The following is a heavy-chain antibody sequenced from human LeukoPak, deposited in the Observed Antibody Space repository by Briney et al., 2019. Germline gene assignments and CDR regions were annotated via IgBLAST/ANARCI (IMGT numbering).Heavy chain of an antibody. CDR1: GYTFTSYG. V-gene: IGHV1-18*01. J-gene: IGHJ6*03. CDR3: ARGYYDSSGYLYYYYYYYMDV. CDR2: ISAYNGNT. Sequence: GASVKVSCKASGYTFTSYGISWVRQAPGQGLEWMGWISAYNGNTNYAQKFQGRVTMTRDTSISTAYMELSRLRSDDTAVYYCARGYYDSSGYLYYYYYYYMDVWGKGTTVTVSS. D-gene: IGHD3-22*01.